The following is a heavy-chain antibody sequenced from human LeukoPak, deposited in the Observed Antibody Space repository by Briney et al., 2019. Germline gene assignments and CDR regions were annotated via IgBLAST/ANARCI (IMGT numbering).Heavy chain of an antibody. Sequence: GGSLRLSCAAPGFTFGSYWMHWVRQAPGKGLVWVSRINTDGSSISDADSVRGRVTISRDNAKNTLYLQVNSLSAEDTAVYYCARGGPTYYYDSSGYYYVETWFDYWGQGTLVTVSS. D-gene: IGHD3-22*01. V-gene: IGHV3-74*01. CDR1: GFTFGSYW. J-gene: IGHJ4*02. CDR3: ARGGPTYYYDSSGYYYVETWFDY. CDR2: INTDGSSI.